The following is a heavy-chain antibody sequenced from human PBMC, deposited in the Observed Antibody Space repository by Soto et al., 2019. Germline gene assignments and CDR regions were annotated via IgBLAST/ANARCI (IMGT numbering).Heavy chain of an antibody. Sequence: PSETLSLTCAVYGASFSGYQWTWIRQTPGKGLEWIGEINDSGNINYNPSLKSRVTISLDTPKKQISLKLSSVTAADSAVYYGARDPAYYYGSGSYGDYGMDVWGQGTTVTVSS. D-gene: IGHD3-10*01. CDR2: INDSGNI. CDR3: ARDPAYYYGSGSYGDYGMDV. CDR1: GASFSGYQ. J-gene: IGHJ6*02. V-gene: IGHV4-34*01.